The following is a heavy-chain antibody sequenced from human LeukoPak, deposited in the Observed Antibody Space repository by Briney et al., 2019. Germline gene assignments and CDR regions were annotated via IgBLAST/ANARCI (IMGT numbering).Heavy chain of an antibody. D-gene: IGHD1-7*01. CDR1: GFTFSRYN. V-gene: IGHV3-21*04. CDR3: ARGNSGVY. J-gene: IGHJ4*02. Sequence: GGSLRLSCAGSGFTFSRYNLNWFRQAPGKGLERVSSISSSSSYIFYADSVKGRFTISRDNAKNSLYLQMNSLRVEDTAVYYCARGNSGVYWGRGTLVTVSS. CDR2: ISSSSSYI.